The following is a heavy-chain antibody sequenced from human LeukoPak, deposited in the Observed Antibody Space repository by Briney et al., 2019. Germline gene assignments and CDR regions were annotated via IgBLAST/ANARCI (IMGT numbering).Heavy chain of an antibody. CDR3: AKASRQAAVASPLDY. J-gene: IGHJ4*02. Sequence: AGGSLRLSCAASGFTFRTYAMSWVRQAPGKGLEWVSSTRSSGESTYYADSVKGRFTISRDNSKDTLFLQMNSLKADDTALYYCAKASRQAAVASPLDYWGQGSLVTVSS. CDR2: TRSSGEST. D-gene: IGHD6-19*01. CDR1: GFTFRTYA. V-gene: IGHV3-23*01.